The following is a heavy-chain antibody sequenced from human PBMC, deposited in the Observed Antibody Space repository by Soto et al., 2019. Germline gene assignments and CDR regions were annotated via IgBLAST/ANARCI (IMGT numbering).Heavy chain of an antibody. Sequence: QLQLQESGSGLVKPSQTLSLTCAVSGGSISSGGYSWSWIRQPPGKGLEWIGYIYHSGSTYYNPSLKSRVTISVDRSKNQFSLKLSSVTAADTAVYYCARASLWFYFDYWGQGTLVTVSS. D-gene: IGHD3-10*01. V-gene: IGHV4-30-2*01. CDR3: ARASLWFYFDY. CDR2: IYHSGST. CDR1: GGSISSGGYS. J-gene: IGHJ4*02.